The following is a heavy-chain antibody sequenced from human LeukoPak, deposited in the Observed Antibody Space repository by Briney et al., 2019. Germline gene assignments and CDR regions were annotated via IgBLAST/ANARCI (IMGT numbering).Heavy chain of an antibody. CDR2: ISAYNGNT. Sequence: ASVKVSCKASGYTSTSYGISWVRQAPGQGLEWMGWISAYNGNTNYAQKLQGRVTMTTDTSTSTAYMELRSLRSDDTAVYYCARDRSGSGYYYSGLFDYWGQGTLVTVSS. J-gene: IGHJ4*02. CDR3: ARDRSGSGYYYSGLFDY. D-gene: IGHD3-22*01. CDR1: GYTSTSYG. V-gene: IGHV1-18*01.